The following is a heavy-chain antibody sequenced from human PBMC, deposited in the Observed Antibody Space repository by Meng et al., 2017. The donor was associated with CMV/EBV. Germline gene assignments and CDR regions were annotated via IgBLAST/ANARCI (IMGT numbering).Heavy chain of an antibody. CDR3: ARALIAVAGSWDYYYGMDV. J-gene: IGHJ6*02. V-gene: IGHV3-48*03. CDR1: GFTFSSYE. CDR2: ISSSGSTI. D-gene: IGHD6-19*01. Sequence: GESLRLSCAASGFTFSSYEMNWVRQAPGKGLEWVSYISSSGSTIYYADSVKGRFTISRDNAKNSLYLQMNSLRAEDTAVYYCARALIAVAGSWDYYYGMDVWGQGTTVTVSS.